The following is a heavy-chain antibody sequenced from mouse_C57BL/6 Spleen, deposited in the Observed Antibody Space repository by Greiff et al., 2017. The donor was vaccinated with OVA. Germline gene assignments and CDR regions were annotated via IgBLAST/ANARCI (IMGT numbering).Heavy chain of an antibody. CDR3: ERDYYGSSHAWCAY. D-gene: IGHD1-1*01. J-gene: IGHJ3*01. Sequence: EVMLVESGGGLVKPGGSLKLSCAASGFTFSSYTMSWVRQTPEKRLEWVATISGGGGNTYYPDSVKGRFTISRDNAKNTLYLQMSSLRSEDTAWYYCERDYYGSSHAWCAYWGQGTLVTVSA. CDR1: GFTFSSYT. CDR2: ISGGGGNT. V-gene: IGHV5-9*01.